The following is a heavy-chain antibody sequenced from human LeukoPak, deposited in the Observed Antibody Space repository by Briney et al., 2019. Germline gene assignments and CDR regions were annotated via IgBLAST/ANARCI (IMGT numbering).Heavy chain of an antibody. CDR1: GGTFSSYA. J-gene: IGHJ4*02. D-gene: IGHD2-2*02. V-gene: IGHV1-69*13. CDR2: IIPIFGTA. Sequence: SVKVSCKASGGTFSSYAISWVRQAPGQGLEWMGGIIPIFGTANYAQKFQGRVTITADESTSTAYMELSSLRSEDTAVYYCASREARYCSSTSCYTPPGYWGQGTLVTVSS. CDR3: ASREARYCSSTSCYTPPGY.